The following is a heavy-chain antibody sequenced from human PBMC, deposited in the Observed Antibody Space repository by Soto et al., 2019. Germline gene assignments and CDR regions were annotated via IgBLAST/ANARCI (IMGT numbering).Heavy chain of an antibody. CDR1: GYSFTSYW. CDR3: ARLGSVYANPGYYYGMDV. Sequence: LKISCKGSGYSFTSYWISWVRQMPGKGLEWMGRIDPSDSYTNYSPSFQGHVTISADKSISTAYLQWSSLKASDTAMYYCARLGSVYANPGYYYGMDVWGQGTTVTVSS. D-gene: IGHD2-8*01. CDR2: IDPSDSYT. J-gene: IGHJ6*02. V-gene: IGHV5-10-1*01.